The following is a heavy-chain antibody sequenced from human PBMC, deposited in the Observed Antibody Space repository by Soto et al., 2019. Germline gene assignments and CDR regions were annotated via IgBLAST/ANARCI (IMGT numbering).Heavy chain of an antibody. CDR3: ATRGYSYGYTFDY. Sequence: GASVKVSCKASGGTFSSYAISWVRQAPGQGLEWMGGIIPIFGTANYAQKFQGRVTITADESTSTAYMELSSLRSEDTAVYYCATRGYSYGYTFDYWGQGTLVTVSS. D-gene: IGHD5-18*01. J-gene: IGHJ4*02. CDR1: GGTFSSYA. CDR2: IIPIFGTA. V-gene: IGHV1-69*13.